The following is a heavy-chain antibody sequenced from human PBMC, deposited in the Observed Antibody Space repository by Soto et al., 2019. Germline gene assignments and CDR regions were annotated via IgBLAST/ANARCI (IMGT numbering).Heavy chain of an antibody. V-gene: IGHV4-30-4*01. CDR3: ATIKLGSNRLHY. CDR1: GGSISSGDYY. Sequence: QVQLQESGPGLVKPSQTLSLTCTVSGGSISSGDYYWSWIRQPPGKCLEWIGYIYYSGSTYYNPSLKSRVTISVDTSKNHFSLKLSSVTAADTAVYYCATIKLGSNRLHYWGQGTLVTVSS. CDR2: IYYSGST. D-gene: IGHD3-10*01. J-gene: IGHJ4*02.